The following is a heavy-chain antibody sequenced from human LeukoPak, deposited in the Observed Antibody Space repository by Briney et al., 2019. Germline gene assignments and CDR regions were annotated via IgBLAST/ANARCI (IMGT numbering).Heavy chain of an antibody. CDR2: INTNTGNP. CDR3: ARDRRVYYDFLHWFDP. V-gene: IGHV7-4-1*02. D-gene: IGHD3-3*01. Sequence: ASVKVSCKASGYTFTSYAMNWVRQAPGQGLGWMGWINTNTGNPTYAQGFTGRFVFSLDTSVSTAYLQISSLKAEDTAVYYCARDRRVYYDFLHWFDPWGQGTLVTVSS. CDR1: GYTFTSYA. J-gene: IGHJ5*02.